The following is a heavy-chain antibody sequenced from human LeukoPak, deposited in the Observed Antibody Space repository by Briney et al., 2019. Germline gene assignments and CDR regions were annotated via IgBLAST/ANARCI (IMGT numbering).Heavy chain of an antibody. CDR2: IIPIFGTA. V-gene: IGHV1-69*05. Sequence: SVKVSCKASGGTFSSYAISWVRQAPGQGLEWMGGIIPIFGTANYAQKFQGRVTMTTDTSTSTAYMELRSLRSDDTAVYYCARVPAFNYYDSSGYSSSLYYYYYYYMDVWGKGTTVTVSS. J-gene: IGHJ6*03. D-gene: IGHD3-22*01. CDR1: GGTFSSYA. CDR3: ARVPAFNYYDSSGYSSSLYYYYYYYMDV.